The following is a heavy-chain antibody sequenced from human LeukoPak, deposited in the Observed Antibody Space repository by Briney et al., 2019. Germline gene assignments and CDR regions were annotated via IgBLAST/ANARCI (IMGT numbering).Heavy chain of an antibody. D-gene: IGHD2-21*01. V-gene: IGHV1-2*02. CDR1: GYSFTDYY. Sequence: ASVKVSCKTSGYSFTDYYMHRVRQAPGQGLEWMGWINPNGGGTSSAQKFQGRVTMTRDTSITTVYMEVSWLTSDDTAIYYCARADRLHGGPYLIGPWGQGTLVTVSS. J-gene: IGHJ5*02. CDR2: INPNGGGT. CDR3: ARADRLHGGPYLIGP.